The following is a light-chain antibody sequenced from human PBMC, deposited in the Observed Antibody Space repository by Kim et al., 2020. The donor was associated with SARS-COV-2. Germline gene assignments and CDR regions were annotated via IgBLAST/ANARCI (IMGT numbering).Light chain of an antibody. Sequence: QSALTQPASVSGSPGQSITISCTGTSSDVGGYDYVSWYQQHPGKAPKLMIYDVSYRSSGVSNRFSGSKSGNTASLYISGLQAEDEADYYCSSYTRSNTLVFGGGTKLTVL. J-gene: IGLJ2*01. CDR2: DVS. V-gene: IGLV2-14*03. CDR3: SSYTRSNTLV. CDR1: SSDVGGYDY.